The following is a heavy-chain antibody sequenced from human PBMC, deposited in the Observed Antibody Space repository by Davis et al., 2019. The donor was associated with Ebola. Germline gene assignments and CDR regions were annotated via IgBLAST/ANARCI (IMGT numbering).Heavy chain of an antibody. V-gene: IGHV4-59*01. Sequence: GSLRLSCTVPGGSISSYYWSWIRQPPGKGLEWIGYIYYSGSTNYNPSLKSRVTISVDTSKNQFSLKLSSVTAADTAVYYCARGDYSFDYWGQGTLVTVSS. D-gene: IGHD4-11*01. CDR1: GGSISSYY. J-gene: IGHJ4*02. CDR2: IYYSGST. CDR3: ARGDYSFDY.